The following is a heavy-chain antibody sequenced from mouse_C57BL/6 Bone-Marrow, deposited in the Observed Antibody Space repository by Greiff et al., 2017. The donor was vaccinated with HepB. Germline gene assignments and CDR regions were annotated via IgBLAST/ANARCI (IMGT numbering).Heavy chain of an antibody. CDR3: AISAEIYYYCSSYFDY. V-gene: IGHV1-74*01. CDR2: IHPSDSDT. D-gene: IGHD1-1*01. J-gene: IGHJ2*01. Sequence: QVQLKQPGAELVKPGASVKVSCKASGYTFTSYWMHWVKQRPGQGLEWIGRIHPSDSDTNYNQKFKGKATLTVDKSSSTAYMQLSSLTSEDSAVYYCAISAEIYYYCSSYFDYWGQGTTLTVSS. CDR1: GYTFTSYW.